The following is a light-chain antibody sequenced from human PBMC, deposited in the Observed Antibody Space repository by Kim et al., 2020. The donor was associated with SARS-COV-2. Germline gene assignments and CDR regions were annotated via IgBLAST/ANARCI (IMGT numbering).Light chain of an antibody. CDR1: SLRNSY. CDR3: CSLDSSAKIYV. V-gene: IGLV3-19*01. CDR2: DEN. Sequence: LGQTVRITCQGDSLRNSYASCYQKKPGQAPILVMSDENNRPSGIPDRFSGSSSGSTASLTITGAQAEDEADYYCCSLDSSAKIYVFGTGTKVTVL. J-gene: IGLJ1*01.